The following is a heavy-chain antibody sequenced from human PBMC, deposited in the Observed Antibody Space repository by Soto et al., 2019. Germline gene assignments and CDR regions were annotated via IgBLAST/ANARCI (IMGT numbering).Heavy chain of an antibody. D-gene: IGHD6-6*01. Sequence: ASVKVSCKASGYTFTGYYMHWVRQAPGQGLEWMGRINPNSGGTNYAQKFQGWVTMTRDTSISTAYMELSRLRSDDTAVYYCARDVSAVIEYSSSKARGAFDIWGQGTMVTVSS. J-gene: IGHJ3*02. CDR2: INPNSGGT. CDR1: GYTFTGYY. V-gene: IGHV1-2*04. CDR3: ARDVSAVIEYSSSKARGAFDI.